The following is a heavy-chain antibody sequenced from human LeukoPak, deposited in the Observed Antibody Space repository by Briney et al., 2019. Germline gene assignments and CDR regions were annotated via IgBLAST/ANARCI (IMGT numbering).Heavy chain of an antibody. Sequence: PSETLSLTCAVYGGSFSGYYWSWIRQPPGKGLEWIGEINQSGSTSYNPSLKSRVTISVDTSKNQFSLKLSSVTAADTAVYYCARESGGSLTRLDPFDIWGQGTMVTVSS. CDR2: INQSGST. CDR1: GGSFSGYY. D-gene: IGHD2-15*01. V-gene: IGHV4-34*01. J-gene: IGHJ3*02. CDR3: ARESGGSLTRLDPFDI.